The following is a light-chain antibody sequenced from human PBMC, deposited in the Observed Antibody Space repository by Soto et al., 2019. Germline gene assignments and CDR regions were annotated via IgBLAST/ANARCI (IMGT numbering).Light chain of an antibody. CDR1: QSISSY. V-gene: IGKV1-39*01. Sequence: DIQITQSPSSLSASVGDRVTITCRASQSISSYLNWYQQKPGKAPKLLIYAASSLQSGVPSRFSGSGSGTDFTLTISSLQPEDFATYYCQQAASFPITFGQGTRLE. CDR3: QQAASFPIT. CDR2: AAS. J-gene: IGKJ5*01.